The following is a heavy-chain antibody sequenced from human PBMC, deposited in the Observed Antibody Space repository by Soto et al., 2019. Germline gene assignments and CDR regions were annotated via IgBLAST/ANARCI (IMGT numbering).Heavy chain of an antibody. CDR2: IIPIFGTA. D-gene: IGHD6-6*01. V-gene: IGHV1-69*01. Sequence: QVQLVQSGAEVKKPGSSVKVSCKASGGTFSSYAISWVRQAPGQGLEWMGGIIPIFGTANYAQKFQGRGTIPADESKSTAYMELSSLRSEDIAVYYCGIAARPYYYYGMDVWGQGTTVTVSS. CDR1: GGTFSSYA. J-gene: IGHJ6*02. CDR3: GIAARPYYYYGMDV.